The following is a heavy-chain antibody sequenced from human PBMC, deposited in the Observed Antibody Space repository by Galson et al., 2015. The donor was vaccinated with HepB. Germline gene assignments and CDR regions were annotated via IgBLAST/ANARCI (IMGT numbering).Heavy chain of an antibody. CDR1: GGTFSSYG. Sequence: SVKVSCKASGGTFSSYGFSWVRQAPGHGLEWMGAITPIFRTPNYAQKFQGRVTITADESTSTAYMELSSLRSEDTAVYYCARGGGYDYSPSAFDIWGQGTMVIVSS. V-gene: IGHV1-69*13. J-gene: IGHJ3*02. CDR2: ITPIFRTP. D-gene: IGHD5-12*01. CDR3: ARGGGYDYSPSAFDI.